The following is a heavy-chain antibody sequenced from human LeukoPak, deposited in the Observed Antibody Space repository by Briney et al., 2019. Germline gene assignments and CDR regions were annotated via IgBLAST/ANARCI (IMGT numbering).Heavy chain of an antibody. D-gene: IGHD6-19*01. CDR1: GFTFSSYV. CDR2: IIGSGDRT. J-gene: IGHJ4*02. Sequence: GGSLRLSCAAPGFTFSSYVMSWVRQAPGKGLEWVSAIIGSGDRTYYADSVKGRFTISRDNSKNTVYLQMNSLRAEDTAVYYCAKRGPAGAGKSPDYFDYWGQGTLVTVSS. V-gene: IGHV3-23*01. CDR3: AKRGPAGAGKSPDYFDY.